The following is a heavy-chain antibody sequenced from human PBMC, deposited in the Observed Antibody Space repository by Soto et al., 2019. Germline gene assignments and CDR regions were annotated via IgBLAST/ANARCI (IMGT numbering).Heavy chain of an antibody. Sequence: HVQLQESGPGLVKPSQTLSLTCTVSGGSISSGDYYWSWIRQPPGKGLEWIGYIYYSGSTYYNPSLKSRVIISVDTSKNQFSLKLSTVTAADTAVYYCARAEFTFGGVIGWFDPWGQGTLVTVSS. CDR3: ARAEFTFGGVIGWFDP. V-gene: IGHV4-30-4*01. J-gene: IGHJ5*02. D-gene: IGHD3-16*01. CDR1: GGSISSGDYY. CDR2: IYYSGST.